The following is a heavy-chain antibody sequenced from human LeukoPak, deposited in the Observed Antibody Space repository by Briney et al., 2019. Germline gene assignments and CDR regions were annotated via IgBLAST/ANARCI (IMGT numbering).Heavy chain of an antibody. V-gene: IGHV3-23*01. CDR1: GFTFSSYD. CDR3: AKSLVRWAFDY. D-gene: IGHD4-23*01. CDR2: LTSDGGST. J-gene: IGHJ4*02. Sequence: GGSLRLSCAASGFTFSSYDMSWVRQAPGKGLEWVSSLTSDGGSTEYADSVKGRFTISRDNSKNTLYLQMNSLRAEDTALYFCAKSLVRWAFDYWGQGVLVSVSS.